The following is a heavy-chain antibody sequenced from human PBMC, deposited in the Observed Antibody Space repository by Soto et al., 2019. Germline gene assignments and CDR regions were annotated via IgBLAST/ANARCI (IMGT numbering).Heavy chain of an antibody. CDR2: ISSNGGST. J-gene: IGHJ3*02. CDR1: GFTFSSYA. CDR3: AREVVVAATDAFDI. V-gene: IGHV3-64*01. Sequence: GGSLRLSCAASGFTFSSYAMHWVRQAPGKGLEYVSAISSNGGSTYYANSVKGRFTISRDNSKNTLYLQMGSLRAEDMAVYYCAREVVVAATDAFDIWGQGTMVTVSS. D-gene: IGHD2-15*01.